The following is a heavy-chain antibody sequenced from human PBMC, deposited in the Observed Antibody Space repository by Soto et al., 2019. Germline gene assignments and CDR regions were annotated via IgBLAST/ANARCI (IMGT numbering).Heavy chain of an antibody. V-gene: IGHV1-8*01. CDR2: MNPNSGNT. CDR1: GYTFTSYD. J-gene: IGHJ3*02. D-gene: IGHD2-2*01. CDR3: ARGVGYCISTSCYDAFDI. Sequence: QVQLVQSGAEVKKPGASVKVSCKASGYTFTSYDINWVRQATGQGLEWMGWMNPNSGNTGYAQKFQGRGTMTRNTSISTAYMELSSLRSEDTAVYYCARGVGYCISTSCYDAFDIWGQGTMVTVSS.